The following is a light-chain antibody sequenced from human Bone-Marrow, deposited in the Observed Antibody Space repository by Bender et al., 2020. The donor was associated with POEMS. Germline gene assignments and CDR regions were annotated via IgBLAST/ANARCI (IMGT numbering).Light chain of an antibody. V-gene: IGLV2-8*01. CDR1: SSDIGGFNY. CDR3: SSYAGNNKYV. CDR2: EVT. J-gene: IGLJ1*01. Sequence: QSALTQPRSVSGSPGQSVTISCAGTSSDIGGFNYVSWYQQHPGKAPKLVISEVTKRPSGVPDRFSGSKSGNTASLTISRLQPEDEADYHCSSYAGNNKYVFGAGTQVTVL.